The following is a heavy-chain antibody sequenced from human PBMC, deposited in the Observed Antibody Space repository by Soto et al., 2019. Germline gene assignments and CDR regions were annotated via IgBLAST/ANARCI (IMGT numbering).Heavy chain of an antibody. CDR2: IIPIFGTA. Sequence: QVQLVQSGAEVKKPGSSVKVSCKASGGTFSSYAISWVRQAPGQGLEWMGGIIPIFGTANYAQKFQGRVTRTADESRSRAYMELCSLRSEDTAVYYCARGWGDYYGMDVWGQGTTVTVSS. CDR1: GGTFSSYA. CDR3: ARGWGDYYGMDV. J-gene: IGHJ6*02. V-gene: IGHV1-69*12. D-gene: IGHD3-16*01.